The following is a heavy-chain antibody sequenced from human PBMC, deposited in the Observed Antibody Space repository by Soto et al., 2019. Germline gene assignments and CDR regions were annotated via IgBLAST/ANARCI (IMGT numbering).Heavy chain of an antibody. V-gene: IGHV3-23*01. Sequence: GGSLRLSCAASGFTFITYAINWVRQAPGKGLEWVSVISSSGGSTYYADSVKGRFTISRDNSKNTLYLQMNSLRAEDTAVYYCARDRGDVLMVYAHYGMDVWGQGTTVTVSS. CDR3: ARDRGDVLMVYAHYGMDV. D-gene: IGHD2-8*01. CDR1: GFTFITYA. J-gene: IGHJ6*02. CDR2: ISSSGGST.